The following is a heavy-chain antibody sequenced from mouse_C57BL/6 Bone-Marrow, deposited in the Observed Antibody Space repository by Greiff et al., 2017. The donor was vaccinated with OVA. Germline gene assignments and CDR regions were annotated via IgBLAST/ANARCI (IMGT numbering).Heavy chain of an antibody. D-gene: IGHD1-1*01. CDR1: GYTFTSYW. CDR3: ARVCYGCSGAWFAY. J-gene: IGHJ3*01. V-gene: IGHV1-7*01. Sequence: VKLMQSGAELVKPGASVKLSCKASGYTFTSYWMHWVKQRPGQGLEWIGYINPSSGDTKYNQKFKDKATLTADKSSSTAYMQLSSLTSEDSAVYYCARVCYGCSGAWFAYWGQGTLVTVSA. CDR2: INPSSGDT.